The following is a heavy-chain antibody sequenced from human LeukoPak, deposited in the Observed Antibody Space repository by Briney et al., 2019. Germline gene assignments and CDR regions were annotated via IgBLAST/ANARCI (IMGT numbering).Heavy chain of an antibody. CDR2: IYRNGST. Sequence: SETLSLTCTVSHYSISSGYYWGWIRQPPGKGLEWIGTIYRNGSTYFNPSLKSRVTISVDTSRNQFSLKLSSVTAADTAVYYCARGLWFGDENPPYFDYWGQGILVTVSS. V-gene: IGHV4-38-2*02. J-gene: IGHJ4*02. CDR3: ARGLWFGDENPPYFDY. CDR1: HYSISSGYY. D-gene: IGHD3-10*01.